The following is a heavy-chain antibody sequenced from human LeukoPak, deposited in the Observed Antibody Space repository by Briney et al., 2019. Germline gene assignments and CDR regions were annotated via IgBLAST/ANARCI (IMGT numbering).Heavy chain of an antibody. CDR1: GYTFTSYY. CDR3: ARWRDYYDSSGSKNYYYYGMDV. D-gene: IGHD3-22*01. CDR2: INPSGGST. J-gene: IGHJ6*02. Sequence: ASVKVSCKASGYTFTSYYMHWVRQAPGQGLEWMGIINPSGGSTSYAQKFQGRVTMTRDTSTSAVYMELSSLRSEDTAVYYCARWRDYYDSSGSKNYYYYGMDVWGQGTTVTVSS. V-gene: IGHV1-46*03.